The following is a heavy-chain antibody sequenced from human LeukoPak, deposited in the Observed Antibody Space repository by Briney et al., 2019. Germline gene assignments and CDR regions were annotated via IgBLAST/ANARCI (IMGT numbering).Heavy chain of an antibody. CDR3: ARGHVYCSSTSCSLSWFDP. CDR2: INPSGGST. J-gene: IGHJ5*02. V-gene: IGHV1-46*01. Sequence: GASVKVSCKASGYTFTSYYMHWVRQAPGQGLEWMGIINPSGGSTSYAQKFQGRVTMTRDTSTSTVYMELSSLSSEDTAVYYCARGHVYCSSTSCSLSWFDPWGQGTLVTVSS. CDR1: GYTFTSYY. D-gene: IGHD2-2*01.